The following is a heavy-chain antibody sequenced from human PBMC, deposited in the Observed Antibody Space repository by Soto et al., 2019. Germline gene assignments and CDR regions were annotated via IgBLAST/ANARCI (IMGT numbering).Heavy chain of an antibody. D-gene: IGHD2-2*01. CDR2: ISAYNGNT. V-gene: IGHV1-18*01. Sequence: QVQLVHSGAEVKKPGASVNVSCKASGYTFTSYGISWFRQAPGQGLEWMGRISAYNGNTNDAQKLQGRVTMTTDTSTSTADMELRSLRSDDTAVDYCARSPPEYQLLICYWGQGTLVTVSS. CDR1: GYTFTSYG. J-gene: IGHJ4*02. CDR3: ARSPPEYQLLICY.